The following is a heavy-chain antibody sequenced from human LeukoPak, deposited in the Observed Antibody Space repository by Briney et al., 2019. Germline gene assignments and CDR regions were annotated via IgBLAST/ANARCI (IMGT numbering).Heavy chain of an antibody. Sequence: PSETLSLTCTVSGGSISSYYWSWIRQPPGKGLEWSGYIYYSGSTNYNPSLKSRVTISVDTSKNQFSLKLSSVTAADTAVYYCARGFKDFWSGYSFDYWGPGTLVTVSS. CDR2: IYYSGST. J-gene: IGHJ4*02. D-gene: IGHD3-3*01. CDR1: GGSISSYY. V-gene: IGHV4-59*01. CDR3: ARGFKDFWSGYSFDY.